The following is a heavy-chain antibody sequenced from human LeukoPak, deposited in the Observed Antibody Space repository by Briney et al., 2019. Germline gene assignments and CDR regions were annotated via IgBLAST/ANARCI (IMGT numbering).Heavy chain of an antibody. V-gene: IGHV1-8*01. D-gene: IGHD2-2*01. CDR2: MNPNSGNT. CDR1: GYTFTSYD. Sequence: VASVKVSCKASGYTFTSYDINWVRQATGQGLEWMGWMNPNSGNTGYAQKFQGRVTMTRNTSISTAYMVLSSLRSEDTAVYYCARGDIVVVPAAMNYYYYGMDVWGQGTTVTVSS. J-gene: IGHJ6*02. CDR3: ARGDIVVVPAAMNYYYYGMDV.